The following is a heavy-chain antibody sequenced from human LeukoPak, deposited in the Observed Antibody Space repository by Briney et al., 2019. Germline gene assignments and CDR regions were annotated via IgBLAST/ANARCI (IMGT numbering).Heavy chain of an antibody. CDR2: IYHSGST. J-gene: IGHJ5*02. CDR1: GGSISSSNW. Sequence: SETLSLTCAVSGGSISSSNWWGWVRQPPGKGLEWIGEIYHSGSTNYNPSLKSRVTISVDKSKNQFSLKLTSVTAADTAVYYCARTTPATGWYLYHWGQGTPVTVSS. V-gene: IGHV4-4*02. D-gene: IGHD6-19*01. CDR3: ARTTPATGWYLYH.